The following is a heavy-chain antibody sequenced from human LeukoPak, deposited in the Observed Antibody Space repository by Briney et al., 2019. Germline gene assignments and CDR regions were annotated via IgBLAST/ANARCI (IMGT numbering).Heavy chain of an antibody. Sequence: SETLSLTCTVSGGSISSGSYYWSWIRQPAGKGLEWIGRIYTSGSTNYNPSLKSRVTISVDTSKTQFSLKLNSVTAADTAVYYCARGVATITGLYYYFYYYMDVWGKGTTVTVSS. J-gene: IGHJ6*03. D-gene: IGHD5-12*01. V-gene: IGHV4-61*02. CDR2: IYTSGST. CDR1: GGSISSGSYY. CDR3: ARGVATITGLYYYFYYYMDV.